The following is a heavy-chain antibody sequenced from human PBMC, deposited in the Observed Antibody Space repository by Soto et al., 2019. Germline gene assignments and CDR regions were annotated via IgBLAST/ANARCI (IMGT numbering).Heavy chain of an antibody. Sequence: QVQLVQSGAEVKKPGSSVKVSCKASGGTFSSYAISWVRQAPGQGLEWMGGIIPSFGTANYAQKFQGRVTITADESTSTAYMELSRLRSEDTVVFYCARSRRSVGVYFDYWGQGTLVTVSS. CDR3: ARSRRSVGVYFDY. J-gene: IGHJ4*02. CDR1: GGTFSSYA. V-gene: IGHV1-69*01. D-gene: IGHD1-26*01. CDR2: IIPSFGTA.